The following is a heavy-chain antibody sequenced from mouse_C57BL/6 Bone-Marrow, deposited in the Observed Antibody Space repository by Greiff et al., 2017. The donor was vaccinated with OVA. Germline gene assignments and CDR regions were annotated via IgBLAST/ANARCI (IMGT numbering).Heavy chain of an antibody. CDR3: ARKAITADY. Sequence: DVMLVESGGDLVKPGGSLKLSCAASGFTFSSYGMSWVRQTPDKRLEWVATISSGGSYTYYPDSVKGRFTISRDNAKNTLYLQMSSLKSEDTAMYYCARKAITADYWGQGTTLTVSS. CDR2: ISSGGSYT. CDR1: GFTFSSYG. D-gene: IGHD1-1*01. V-gene: IGHV5-6*02. J-gene: IGHJ2*01.